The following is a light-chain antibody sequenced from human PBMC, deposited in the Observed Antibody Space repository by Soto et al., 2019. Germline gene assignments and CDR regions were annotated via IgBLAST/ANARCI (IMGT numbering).Light chain of an antibody. V-gene: IGLV2-23*02. CDR1: NSDVGSYNL. CDR3: FSYAGDSVYV. J-gene: IGLJ1*01. CDR2: EVT. Sequence: QSALTQPASVSGSPRQSMTISCTGTNSDVGSYNLVSWFQQHPGKAPKLVIYEVTKRPSGVSDRFSGSKSGNTASLTISGLQAEDEADYYCFSYAGDSVYVFGTGTKVTAL.